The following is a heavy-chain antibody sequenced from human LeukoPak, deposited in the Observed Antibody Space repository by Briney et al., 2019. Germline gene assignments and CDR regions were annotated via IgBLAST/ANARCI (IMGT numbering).Heavy chain of an antibody. D-gene: IGHD3-9*01. J-gene: IGHJ3*02. Sequence: GGSLRLSCAASGFTFSSYSMNWVRQAPGKGLEWVSYISSSSSTIYYADSVKGRFTISRDNAKNSLYLQMNSLRAEDTAVYYCARDLEGYDILTGNGAFDIWGQGTMVTVSS. CDR3: ARDLEGYDILTGNGAFDI. V-gene: IGHV3-48*01. CDR1: GFTFSSYS. CDR2: ISSSSSTI.